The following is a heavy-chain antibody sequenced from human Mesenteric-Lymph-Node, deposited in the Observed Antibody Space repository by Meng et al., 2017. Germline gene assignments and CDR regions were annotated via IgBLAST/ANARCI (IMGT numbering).Heavy chain of an antibody. CDR3: ARGEGYCSSTSCYREGDY. J-gene: IGHJ4*02. Sequence: GESLKISCAASGFTFSSYAMHWVRQAPGKGLEWVAVISYDGSNKYYADSVKGRFTISRDNSKNTLYLQMNSLRAEDTAVYYCARGEGYCSSTSCYREGDYWGQGTLVTVSS. V-gene: IGHV3-30*04. CDR1: GFTFSSYA. CDR2: ISYDGSNK. D-gene: IGHD2-2*01.